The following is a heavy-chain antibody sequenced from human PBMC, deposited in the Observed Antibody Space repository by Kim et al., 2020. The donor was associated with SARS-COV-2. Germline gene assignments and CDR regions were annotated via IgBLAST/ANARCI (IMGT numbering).Heavy chain of an antibody. J-gene: IGHJ5*02. D-gene: IGHD2-2*01. V-gene: IGHV4-59*01. Sequence: ITPLQIVVTISVDTSKNQFSLKLSSVTAADTAVYYCARVPPAAMSDWFDPWGQGTLVTVSS. CDR3: ARVPPAAMSDWFDP.